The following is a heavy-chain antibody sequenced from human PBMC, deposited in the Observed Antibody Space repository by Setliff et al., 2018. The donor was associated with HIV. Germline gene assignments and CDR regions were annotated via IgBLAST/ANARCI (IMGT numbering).Heavy chain of an antibody. J-gene: IGHJ6*03. V-gene: IGHV5-51*01. CDR3: TRQSGDYTVTTYYMDV. CDR1: GYSFPNDW. CDR2: IFPGDSET. Sequence: PGESLKISCKDSGYSFPNDWIGWVRQMPGKGLEWVAIIFPGDSETRYSPSFEGQVTISADRSINTVYLQWSSLRASDTAIYYCTRQSGDYTVTTYYMDVWGKGTTVTVSS. D-gene: IGHD4-17*01.